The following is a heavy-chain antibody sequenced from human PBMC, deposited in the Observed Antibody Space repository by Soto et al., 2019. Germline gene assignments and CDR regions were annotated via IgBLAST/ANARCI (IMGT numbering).Heavy chain of an antibody. CDR2: ISGSGDST. CDR3: AKDRVGVESCRNKLDVMDV. D-gene: IGHD3-16*01. Sequence: PGGSLRLSCAASGFTFSSYAISWVRQAPGKGLEWVSVISGSGDSTYYADSVRGRFTISRDNSKNTLYLQMNSLRAEDTAVYYCAKDRVGVESCRNKLDVMDVWGQGTTVTVSS. V-gene: IGHV3-23*01. CDR1: GFTFSSYA. J-gene: IGHJ6*02.